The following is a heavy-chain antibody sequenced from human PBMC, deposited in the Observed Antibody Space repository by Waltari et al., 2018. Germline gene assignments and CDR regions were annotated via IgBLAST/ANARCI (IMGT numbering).Heavy chain of an antibody. CDR3: ARGGDYHGFDI. D-gene: IGHD4-17*01. J-gene: IGHJ3*02. Sequence: ELQLVESGGGLVQPGGSLRLSCTASGFTFSNYWIHWVRQGPGKGLEWVLRIKRDGSSTIYADSVKGRFSTSRDNAKNTLYLHMNSLKAEDTAVYFCARGGDYHGFDIWGQGTMVTVSS. CDR2: IKRDGSST. V-gene: IGHV3-74*01. CDR1: GFTFSNYW.